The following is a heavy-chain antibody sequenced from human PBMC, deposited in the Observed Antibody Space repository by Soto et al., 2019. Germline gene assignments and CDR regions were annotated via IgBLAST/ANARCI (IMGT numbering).Heavy chain of an antibody. CDR3: ARVVRFFGGHAGY. D-gene: IGHD3-3*01. J-gene: IGHJ4*02. CDR2: MNTNTGNT. V-gene: IGHV1-8*01. Sequence: GASVKVSFKTSGYTFTEFDINWVRQAPGQGLEWMGWMNTNTGNTGYAQKFQGRVTMTRGTSISTAYMELRRLRSEDTAVYYCARVVRFFGGHAGYWGQGTLVTVSS. CDR1: GYTFTEFD.